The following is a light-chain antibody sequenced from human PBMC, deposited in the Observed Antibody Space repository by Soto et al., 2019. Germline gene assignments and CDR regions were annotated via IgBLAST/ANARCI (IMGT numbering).Light chain of an antibody. CDR3: QRYNSASIT. CDR1: QGLTNS. J-gene: IGKJ5*01. CDR2: AAS. Sequence: DIQMTQSPSSLSASVGDRISITFRSIQGLTNSLAWYQQKPGKVPKLLIYAASTLQSGVPSRFSGSGSGAEFTLTISSLQPEDVATYYCQRYNSASITFGQGTRLEI. V-gene: IGKV1-27*01.